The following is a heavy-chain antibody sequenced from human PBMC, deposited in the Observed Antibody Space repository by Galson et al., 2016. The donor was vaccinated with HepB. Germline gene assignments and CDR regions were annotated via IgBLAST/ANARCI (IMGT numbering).Heavy chain of an antibody. V-gene: IGHV1-46*01. CDR1: GYIFTNYL. J-gene: IGHJ5*02. CDR2: VNPNGGSI. D-gene: IGHD6-6*01. CDR3: ARREAARPYNWFDP. Sequence: SVKVSCKASGYIFTNYLMHWVRQAPGQGLEWMGIVNPNGGSIKYAQKFQGRVTMTSDTSTNTVYIELTSLKSEDTAVYYCARREAARPYNWFDPWGQGTLVTVSS.